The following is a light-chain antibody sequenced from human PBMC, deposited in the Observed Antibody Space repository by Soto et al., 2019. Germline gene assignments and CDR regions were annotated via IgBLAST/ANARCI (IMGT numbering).Light chain of an antibody. CDR3: QQYDSYWRT. V-gene: IGKV1-5*03. CDR2: KAS. CDR1: QTISRC. Sequence: DIQMTQSPSTLSASVGDRVTITCRASQTISRCLAWYQQKPGKAPKLLIYKASSLESGVPARFSGSASGTEFTLTISSLQPDDSATYYCQQYDSYWRTFGQGTKVEIK. J-gene: IGKJ1*01.